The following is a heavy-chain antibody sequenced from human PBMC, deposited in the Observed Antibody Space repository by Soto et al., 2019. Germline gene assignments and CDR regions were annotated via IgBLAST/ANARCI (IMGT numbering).Heavy chain of an antibody. J-gene: IGHJ4*02. CDR2: IRNKASGGTT. D-gene: IGHD2-21*01. V-gene: IGHV3-49*03. CDR3: TRYRIATDF. CDR1: GFSFGDYP. Sequence: PGGSLGLSCTASGFSFGDYPMTWFRQSSGKGLEWVSFIRNKASGGTTEYAASVRGRFIVSRDDSKSIAYLQMNSLKTEDTAVYYCTRYRIATDFWGQGTLVTVSS.